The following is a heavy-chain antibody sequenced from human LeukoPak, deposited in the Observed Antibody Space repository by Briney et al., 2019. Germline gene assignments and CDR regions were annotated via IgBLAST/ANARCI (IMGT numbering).Heavy chain of an antibody. CDR3: ANEVRPNDY. CDR2: IDISGGST. V-gene: IGHV3-23*01. D-gene: IGHD1-1*01. Sequence: GGSLRLSCAASGFTFSSHAMCWVRQAPGKGLEWVSSIDISGGSTYYADSVQGRFTISRDNSKNTLYLQMNSLRAEDTALYYCANEVRPNDYWGQGTLVTVSS. CDR1: GFTFSSHA. J-gene: IGHJ4*02.